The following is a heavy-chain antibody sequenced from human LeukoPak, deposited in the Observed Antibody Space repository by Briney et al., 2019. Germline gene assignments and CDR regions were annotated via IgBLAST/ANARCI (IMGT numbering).Heavy chain of an antibody. CDR3: ARSSGWYAPIDY. CDR2: MWYDGSNK. D-gene: IGHD6-19*01. Sequence: PGRSLRLSCAASGFTFSSYGMHWVRQAPGKGLEWVAVMWYDGSNKYYADSVKGRFTISRDNSKNTLYLQMNSLRAEDTAVYYCARSSGWYAPIDYWGQGTLVTVSS. J-gene: IGHJ4*02. V-gene: IGHV3-33*01. CDR1: GFTFSSYG.